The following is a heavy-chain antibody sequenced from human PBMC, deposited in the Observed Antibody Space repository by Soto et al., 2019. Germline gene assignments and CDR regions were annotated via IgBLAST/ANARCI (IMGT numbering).Heavy chain of an antibody. J-gene: IGHJ4*02. Sequence: QVQLVQSGAEVKKPGSSVKVSCKASGGTFSSYSINWVRQAPGQGLEWMGEIIPIFGTANYAQKSQGRVTITADESTSPAYLELSSLRSEDTAVYYCARDGGRHSGGIDYWGQGTLVTVSS. CDR3: ARDGGRHSGGIDY. CDR2: IIPIFGTA. V-gene: IGHV1-69*01. CDR1: GGTFSSYS. D-gene: IGHD1-26*01.